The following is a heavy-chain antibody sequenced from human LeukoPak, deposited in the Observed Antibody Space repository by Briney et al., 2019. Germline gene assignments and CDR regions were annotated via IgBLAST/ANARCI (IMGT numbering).Heavy chain of an antibody. J-gene: IGHJ4*02. Sequence: GGSLRLSCTASGFIFGDYAMNWVRQAPGKGLEWVAFIRSKAYGGTTEYAASVKGRFTMSRDDSKSIAYLQMTSLKTEDTAVYYCVYFGSGSYYNSIVPFDYWGQGTLVTVSS. CDR1: GFIFGDYA. CDR2: IRSKAYGGTT. CDR3: VYFGSGSYYNSIVPFDY. V-gene: IGHV3-49*04. D-gene: IGHD3-10*01.